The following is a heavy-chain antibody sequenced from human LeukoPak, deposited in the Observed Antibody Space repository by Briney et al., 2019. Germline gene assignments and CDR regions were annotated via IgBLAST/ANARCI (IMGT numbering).Heavy chain of an antibody. V-gene: IGHV4-59*01. CDR2: IYYSGST. D-gene: IGHD6-13*01. J-gene: IGHJ5*02. CDR1: GGSISSYY. Sequence: SETLSLTCTVSGGSISSYYWSWIRQPPGKRLEWIGYIYYSGSTNYNPSLKSRVTISVDTSKNQFSLKLSSVTAADTAVYYCAREIWQQHLLAGFDPWGQGTLVTVSS. CDR3: AREIWQQHLLAGFDP.